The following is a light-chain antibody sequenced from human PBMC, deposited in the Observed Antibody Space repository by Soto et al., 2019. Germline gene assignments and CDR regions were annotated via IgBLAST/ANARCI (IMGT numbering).Light chain of an antibody. V-gene: IGLV2-14*03. Sequence: QAVVTQPASVSGSPGQSITISCTGTSSDVGGYNYVSWYQQHPGKAPKLMIYDVSNRPSGISNRFSGSKSGNTASLYISGLQAEDEADYYCSSYISSSTRVFGGGTKLTVL. CDR3: SSYISSSTRV. J-gene: IGLJ2*01. CDR1: SSDVGGYNY. CDR2: DVS.